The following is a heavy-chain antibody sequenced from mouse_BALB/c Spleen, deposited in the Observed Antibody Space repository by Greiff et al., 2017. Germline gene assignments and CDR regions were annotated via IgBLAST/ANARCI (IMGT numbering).Heavy chain of an antibody. J-gene: IGHJ4*01. CDR2: INPSTGYT. CDR3: AREAAPY. Sequence: QVQLQQSGAELAKPGASVKMSCKASGYTFTSYWMHWVKQRPGQGLEWIGYINPSTGYTEYNQKFKDKATLTADKSSSTAYMQLSSLTSEDSAVYYCAREAAPYWGQGTSVTVSS. V-gene: IGHV1-7*01. CDR1: GYTFTSYW.